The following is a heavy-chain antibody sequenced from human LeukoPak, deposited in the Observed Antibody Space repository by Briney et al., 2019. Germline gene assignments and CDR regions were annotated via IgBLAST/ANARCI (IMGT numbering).Heavy chain of an antibody. CDR3: AREKTGDGHNFNWFDP. CDR2: TIPFLDTP. J-gene: IGHJ5*02. Sequence: ASVKVSCKALGGTFRHHAVSWVRQAPGQGLEWMGGTIPFLDTPQYAQRFQGRLTITTDESTITAYMELNRLESDDTDVYYCAREKTGDGHNFNWFDPWGQGTLVTVSS. CDR1: GGTFRHHA. V-gene: IGHV1-69*05. D-gene: IGHD5-24*01.